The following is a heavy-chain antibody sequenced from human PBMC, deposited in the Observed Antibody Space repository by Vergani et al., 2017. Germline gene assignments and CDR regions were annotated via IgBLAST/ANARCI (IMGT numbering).Heavy chain of an antibody. D-gene: IGHD4-17*01. Sequence: QVQLQESGPGLVKPSQTLSLTCTVSGGSISSGGYYWSWIRQHPGKGLEWIGYIYYSGSTYYNPSLTSRVTISVDTSKNQFSLKLSSVTAADTAVYYFARDTTRNGDLDYWGQGTLVTVSS. CDR1: GGSISSGGYY. CDR2: IYYSGST. J-gene: IGHJ4*02. CDR3: ARDTTRNGDLDY. V-gene: IGHV4-31*03.